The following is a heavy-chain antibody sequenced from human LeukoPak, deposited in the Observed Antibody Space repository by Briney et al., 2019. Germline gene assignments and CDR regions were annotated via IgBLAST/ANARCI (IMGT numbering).Heavy chain of an antibody. Sequence: SETLSLTCAVYGGSFSGYYWSWIRQPPGKGLEWIGEINHSGSTNYNPSLKSRVTISVDTSKNQFSLKLSSVTAADTAVYYCAQCTVTPCYYYGMDVWGQGTTVTVSS. D-gene: IGHD4-11*01. CDR2: INHSGST. CDR3: AQCTVTPCYYYGMDV. CDR1: GGSFSGYY. J-gene: IGHJ6*02. V-gene: IGHV4-34*01.